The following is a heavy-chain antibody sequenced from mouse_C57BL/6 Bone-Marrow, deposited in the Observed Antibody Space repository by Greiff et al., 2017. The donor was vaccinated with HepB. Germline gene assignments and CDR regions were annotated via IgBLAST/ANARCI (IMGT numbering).Heavy chain of an antibody. D-gene: IGHD2-5*01. CDR1: GFTFSSYA. CDR3: ARGGPTIVTTWYFDV. CDR2: ISDGGSYT. Sequence: EVQGVDSGGGLVKPGGSLKLSCAASGFTFSSYAMSWVRQTPEKRLEWVATISDGGSYTYYPDNVKGRFTISRDNAKNNLYLQMSQLKSEDTAMYYCARGGPTIVTTWYFDVWGTGTTVTVSS. J-gene: IGHJ1*03. V-gene: IGHV5-4*01.